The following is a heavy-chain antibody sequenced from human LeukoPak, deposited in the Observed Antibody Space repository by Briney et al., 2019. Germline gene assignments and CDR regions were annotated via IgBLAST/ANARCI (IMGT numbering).Heavy chain of an antibody. CDR2: IYHSGST. Sequence: SQTLSLTCTVSGGSISSGGYYWSWIRQPPGKGLEWIEYIYHSGSTYYNPSLKSRVTISVDRSKNQFSLKLSSVTAADTAVYYCASLDYGGNFDDYWGQGTLVTVSS. J-gene: IGHJ4*02. CDR3: ASLDYGGNFDDY. D-gene: IGHD4-23*01. CDR1: GGSISSGGYY. V-gene: IGHV4-30-2*01.